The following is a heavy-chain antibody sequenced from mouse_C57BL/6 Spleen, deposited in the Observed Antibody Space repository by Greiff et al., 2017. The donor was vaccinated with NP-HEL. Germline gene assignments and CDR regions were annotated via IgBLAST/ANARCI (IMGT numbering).Heavy chain of an antibody. V-gene: IGHV1-82*01. Sequence: VQLQQSGPELVKPGASVKISCKASGYAFSSSWMNWVKQRPGKGLEWIGRIYPGDGDTNYNGKFKGKATLTADKSSSTAYMQLSSLTSEDSAVYFCVRGTKVVLDYWGQGTTLTVSS. CDR2: IYPGDGDT. D-gene: IGHD1-1*01. CDR1: GYAFSSSW. J-gene: IGHJ2*01. CDR3: VRGTKVVLDY.